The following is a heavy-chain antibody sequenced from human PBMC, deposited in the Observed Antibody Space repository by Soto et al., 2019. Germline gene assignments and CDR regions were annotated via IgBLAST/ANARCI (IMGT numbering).Heavy chain of an antibody. D-gene: IGHD2-2*01. Sequence: QVQLVESGGGVVQPGRSLRLSCAASGFTFSSYAMHWVRQAPGKGLEWVAVISYDGSNKYYADSVKGRFTISRDNSKNTPYLQMNSLRAEDTAVYYCARDAENVLVGYFDYWGQGTLVTVSS. J-gene: IGHJ4*02. V-gene: IGHV3-30-3*01. CDR3: ARDAENVLVGYFDY. CDR2: ISYDGSNK. CDR1: GFTFSSYA.